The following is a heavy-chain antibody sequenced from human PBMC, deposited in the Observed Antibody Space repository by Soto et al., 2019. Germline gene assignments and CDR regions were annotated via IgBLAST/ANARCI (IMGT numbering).Heavy chain of an antibody. V-gene: IGHV4-59*01. CDR2: IYYSGST. CDR1: GGSISSYY. Sequence: SETLSLTCAVSGGSISSYYWSWIRQPPGKGLEWIGYIYYSGSTNYNPSLKSRVTISVDTSKNQFSLKLSSVTAADTAVYYCARGRGYSYGLDPWGQGTLVTVSS. CDR3: ARGRGYSYGLDP. D-gene: IGHD5-18*01. J-gene: IGHJ5*02.